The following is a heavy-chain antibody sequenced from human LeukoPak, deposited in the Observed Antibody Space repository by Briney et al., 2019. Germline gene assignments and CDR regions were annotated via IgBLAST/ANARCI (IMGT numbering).Heavy chain of an antibody. D-gene: IGHD3-10*01. CDR3: ARDWPVISLEFDY. Sequence: PGGSLRLSCAASGFTFSSYAMHWVRQAPGKGLEWVAVISYDGSNKYYADSVKGRFTISRDNSKNTLYLQMNSLRAEDTAVYYCARDWPVISLEFDYWGQGTLVTVSS. V-gene: IGHV3-30-3*01. CDR1: GFTFSSYA. J-gene: IGHJ4*01. CDR2: ISYDGSNK.